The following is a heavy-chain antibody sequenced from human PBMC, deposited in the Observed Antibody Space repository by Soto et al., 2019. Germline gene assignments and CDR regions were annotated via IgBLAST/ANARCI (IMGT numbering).Heavy chain of an antibody. CDR1: GYSFTSYW. CDR3: AIHEEAVAGNFDY. D-gene: IGHD6-19*01. J-gene: IGHJ4*02. V-gene: IGHV5-51*01. CDR2: IYPGDPDT. Sequence: GESLKISCKGSGYSFTSYWIGWVRQMPGKGLEWMGIIYPGDPDTRYSPSFQGQVTISADKSTSTAYLQWSSLKASDTAMYYCAIHEEAVAGNFDYWGQGTLVTISS.